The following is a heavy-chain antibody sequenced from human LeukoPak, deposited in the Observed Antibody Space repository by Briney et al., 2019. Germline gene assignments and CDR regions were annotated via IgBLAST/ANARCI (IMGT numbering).Heavy chain of an antibody. CDR2: IYTSGST. D-gene: IGHD6-19*01. V-gene: IGHV4-61*02. CDR1: GGSISSGSYY. CDR3: ARVKVAGYSSGWYLGYFDY. J-gene: IGHJ4*02. Sequence: SQTLSLTCTVSGGSISSGSYYWSWIRQPAGKGLEWIGRIYTSGSTNYNPSLKSRVTISVDTSKNPFSLKLSSVTAADTAVYYCARVKVAGYSSGWYLGYFDYWGQGTLVTVSS.